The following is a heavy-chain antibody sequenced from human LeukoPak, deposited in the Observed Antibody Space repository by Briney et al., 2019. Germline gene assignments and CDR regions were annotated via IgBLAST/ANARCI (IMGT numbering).Heavy chain of an antibody. CDR1: GFTFSSYR. V-gene: IGHV3-7*01. Sequence: PGGSLRLSCAASGFTFSSYRMSWVRQAPGKGLEWVANIKQEGSEKHYVDSVKGRFTISRDNDKNSLYLQMNSLRAEDAAVYYCARAAALWFGEGSDPWGQGNLVTVSS. D-gene: IGHD3-10*01. J-gene: IGHJ5*02. CDR3: ARAAALWFGEGSDP. CDR2: IKQEGSEK.